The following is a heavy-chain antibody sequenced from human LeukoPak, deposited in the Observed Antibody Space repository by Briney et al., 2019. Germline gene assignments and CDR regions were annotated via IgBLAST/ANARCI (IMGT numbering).Heavy chain of an antibody. D-gene: IGHD3-22*01. Sequence: GGSLRLSCAASGFTFSTYAMTWVRQAPGKGLEWVSYISSSSSTIYYADSVKGRFTISRDNAKNSLYLQMNSLRAEDTAVYYCARTEYYYDSSGYSGYFDYWGQGTLVTVSS. CDR2: ISSSSSTI. V-gene: IGHV3-48*04. CDR1: GFTFSTYA. CDR3: ARTEYYYDSSGYSGYFDY. J-gene: IGHJ4*02.